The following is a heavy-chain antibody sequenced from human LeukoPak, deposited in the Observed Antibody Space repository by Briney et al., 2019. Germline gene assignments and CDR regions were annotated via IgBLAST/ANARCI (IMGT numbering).Heavy chain of an antibody. Sequence: SETLPLTCTVSGGSISSSSYYWGWIRQPPGKGPEWIGIIYYSGSTYYNPSLKSRLTISVDTSKNQFSLKLSSVTATDTAVYYCARRGYCSSTSCYEYWFDPWGQGTLVTVSS. CDR2: IYYSGST. J-gene: IGHJ5*02. V-gene: IGHV4-39*01. CDR1: GGSISSSSYY. CDR3: ARRGYCSSTSCYEYWFDP. D-gene: IGHD2-2*01.